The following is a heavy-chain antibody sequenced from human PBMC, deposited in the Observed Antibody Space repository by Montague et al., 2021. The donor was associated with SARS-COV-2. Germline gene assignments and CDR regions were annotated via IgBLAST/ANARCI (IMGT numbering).Heavy chain of an antibody. CDR1: GASIRGAYH. CDR3: AAYIIGAGGRGS. D-gene: IGHD3-10*01. Sequence: TLSLTCSVSGASIRGAYHWSWIRQHPGKDLEWIGHTYDDRPIYYNQSLRGRASISLDTSANRFSLTLTSVTAADTALYYCAAYIIGAGGRGSWGQGALVTVSS. J-gene: IGHJ1*01. V-gene: IGHV4-31*03. CDR2: TYDDRPI.